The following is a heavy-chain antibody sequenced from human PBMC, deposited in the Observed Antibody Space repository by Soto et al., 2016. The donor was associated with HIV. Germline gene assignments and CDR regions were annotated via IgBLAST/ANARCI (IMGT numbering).Heavy chain of an antibody. J-gene: IGHJ6*02. V-gene: IGHV3-43*02. CDR3: AKDDDYGDSGPFRYYYYGMDV. CDR2: ISGDGDNT. Sequence: EVQLVESGGGVVQPGRSLRLSRAASGFTFDDYAMHWVRQAPGKGLEWVSLISGDGDNTYYADSVKGRFTISRDNSKNSLYLQMNSLRTEDTALYYCAKDDDYGDSGPFRYYYYGMDVWGQGTTVTVSS. CDR1: GFTFDDYA. D-gene: IGHD4-17*01.